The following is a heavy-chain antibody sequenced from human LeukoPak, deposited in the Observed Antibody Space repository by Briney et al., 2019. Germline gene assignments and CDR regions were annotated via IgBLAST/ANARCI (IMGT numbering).Heavy chain of an antibody. Sequence: ASVKFSCKASGYTFTSYAMHWVRQAPGQRLEWMGWINAGNGNTKYSQKFQGRVTITRDTSASTAYMELSSLRSEDTAVYYCARGGIYCGGDCSALLDYWGQGTLVTVSS. CDR2: INAGNGNT. CDR3: ARGGIYCGGDCSALLDY. V-gene: IGHV1-3*01. D-gene: IGHD2-21*02. CDR1: GYTFTSYA. J-gene: IGHJ4*02.